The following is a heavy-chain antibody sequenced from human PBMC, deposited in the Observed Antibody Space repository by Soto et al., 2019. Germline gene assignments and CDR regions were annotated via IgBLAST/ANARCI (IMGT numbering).Heavy chain of an antibody. D-gene: IGHD5-18*01. Sequence: GGSLRLSCAASGFTFSSYGMHWVRQAPGKGLEWVAVISYDGSNKYYADSVKGRFTISRDNSKNTLYLQMNSLRAEDTAVYYCAKALTGYSYGSYDYGMDVWGQGTTVTVSS. J-gene: IGHJ6*02. CDR3: AKALTGYSYGSYDYGMDV. CDR2: ISYDGSNK. CDR1: GFTFSSYG. V-gene: IGHV3-30*18.